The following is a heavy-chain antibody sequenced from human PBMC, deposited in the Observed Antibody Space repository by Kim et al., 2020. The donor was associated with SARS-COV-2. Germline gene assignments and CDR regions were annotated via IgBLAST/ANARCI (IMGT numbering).Heavy chain of an antibody. CDR1: GGSFSGYY. V-gene: IGHV4-34*01. J-gene: IGHJ5*02. Sequence: SETLSLTCAVYGGSFSGYYWSWIRQPPGKGLEWIGEINHSGSTNYNPSLKSRVTISVDTSKNQFSLKLSSVTAADTAVYYCARKNPTGWFDPWGQGTLVTVSS. CDR3: ARKNPTGWFDP. CDR2: INHSGST.